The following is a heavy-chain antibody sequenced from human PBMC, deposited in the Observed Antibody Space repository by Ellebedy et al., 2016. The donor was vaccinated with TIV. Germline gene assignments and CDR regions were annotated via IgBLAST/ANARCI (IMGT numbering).Heavy chain of an antibody. CDR3: ARPGGRDGIDDYIWGSLGS. J-gene: IGHJ4*02. V-gene: IGHV1-69*13. Sequence: AASVKVSCKASGCTFSNYAISWVRQAPGQGLEWMGGIIPIYGTAHYAQKFPNRISITADASTRTAYLELSSLRSEDTAVYYCARPGGRDGIDDYIWGSLGSWGQGTLVTVSP. CDR1: GCTFSNYA. D-gene: IGHD3-16*01. CDR2: IIPIYGTA.